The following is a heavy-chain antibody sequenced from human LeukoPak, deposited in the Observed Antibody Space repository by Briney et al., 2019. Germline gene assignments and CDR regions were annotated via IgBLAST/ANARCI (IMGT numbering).Heavy chain of an antibody. Sequence: GGSLRLSCAASGFTFSSYWMTWGRQTPGKGLEWVANIRQDGSEKNYVDSVKGRFTISRDNAKNSLYLQMNSLRVEDTAVYFCMRQNRAYFFGHWGQGTLVTVSS. CDR1: GFTFSSYW. J-gene: IGHJ1*01. CDR2: IRQDGSEK. V-gene: IGHV3-7*01. D-gene: IGHD3-3*01. CDR3: MRQNRAYFFGH.